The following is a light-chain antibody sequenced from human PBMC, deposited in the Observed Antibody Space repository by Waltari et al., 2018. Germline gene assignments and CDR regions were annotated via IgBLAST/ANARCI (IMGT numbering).Light chain of an antibody. CDR3: CSYAGSSTSV. Sequence: QSALTQPASVSGSPGQSITISCTGTSSDVGSYNLVSWYQQYPGKAPKLFIYEVTKRPSGVSDRFAGSKSGNTASLTISGLQPEDEADYYCCSYAGSSTSVFGTGTKVTVL. J-gene: IGLJ1*01. CDR2: EVT. CDR1: SSDVGSYNL. V-gene: IGLV2-23*02.